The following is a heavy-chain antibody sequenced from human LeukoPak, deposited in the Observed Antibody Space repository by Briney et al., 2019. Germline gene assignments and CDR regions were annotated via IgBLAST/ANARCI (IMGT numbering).Heavy chain of an antibody. CDR3: ARDLEDIAAAWCFDY. CDR2: ISYDGSNK. Sequence: PGGSLRLSCAACGFTFSSYWMSWVRQAPGKGLEWVAVISYDGSNKYYADSVKGRFTISRDNSKNTLYLQMNSLRAEDTAVYYCARDLEDIAAAWCFDYWGQGTLVTVSS. J-gene: IGHJ4*02. CDR1: GFTFSSYW. D-gene: IGHD6-13*01. V-gene: IGHV3-30*03.